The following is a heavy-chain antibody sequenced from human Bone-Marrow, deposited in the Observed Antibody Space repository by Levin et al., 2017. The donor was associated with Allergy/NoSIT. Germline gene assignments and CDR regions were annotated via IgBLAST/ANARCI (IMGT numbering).Heavy chain of an antibody. Sequence: PGGSLRLSCAASGFSFNSYAMHWVRQAPGKGPEWLAVITYDGNHKVYGDSVKGRFTLSRDNSKNTLSLQMNSLRDEDTAVYYCAKDTTRGSPGPLYSFDYWGQGSLVIVSA. CDR2: ITYDGNHK. CDR3: AKDTTRGSPGPLYSFDY. J-gene: IGHJ4*02. CDR1: GFSFNSYA. V-gene: IGHV3-30*18. D-gene: IGHD2-15*01.